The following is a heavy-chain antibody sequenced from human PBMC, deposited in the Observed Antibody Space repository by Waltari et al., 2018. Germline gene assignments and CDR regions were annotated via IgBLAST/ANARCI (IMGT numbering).Heavy chain of an antibody. CDR3: ARGAGSSAFDY. CDR2: ISRSGGGT. Sequence: EVHLLDSGGGLVQPGESQTLSWAASGFTFSSDAMSWVRQAPGKGLEWVSSISRSGGGTYYADSVKGRFTISRDDSTNTLHLQMNSLRAEDTAVYYCARGAGSSAFDYWGQGTLVTVSS. J-gene: IGHJ4*02. D-gene: IGHD2-15*01. V-gene: IGHV3-23*01. CDR1: GFTFSSDA.